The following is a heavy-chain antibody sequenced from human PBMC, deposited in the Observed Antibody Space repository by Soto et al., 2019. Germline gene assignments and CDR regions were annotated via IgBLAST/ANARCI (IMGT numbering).Heavy chain of an antibody. D-gene: IGHD6-19*01. CDR1: GFTFGSYA. Sequence: EVQLVESGGGWVQPGGSLTLLCAASGFTFGSYAMSWVRQAPGKGLEWVSGISGSGGSTYYADSVKGRFTITRDNSKNTLYLQMNSLRAEDTAVYYCAKDRRGSCWYYDYWGQGTLVTVSS. V-gene: IGHV3-23*04. J-gene: IGHJ4*02. CDR2: ISGSGGST. CDR3: AKDRRGSCWYYDY.